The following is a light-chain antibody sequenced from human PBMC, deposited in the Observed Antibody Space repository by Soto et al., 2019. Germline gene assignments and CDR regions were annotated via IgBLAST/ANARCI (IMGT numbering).Light chain of an antibody. CDR1: SSDVGGYNY. CDR2: DVT. J-gene: IGLJ2*01. CDR3: CSYAGSYTLGA. V-gene: IGLV2-11*01. Sequence: QSVLTQPRSVSGSPGQSVTISCTGTSSDVGGYNYVSWYQQHPGKAPKLMIYDVTERPSGVPDRFSGSKSGNTASLTLSGLRAEDEADYYCCSYAGSYTLGAFGGGTKLTVL.